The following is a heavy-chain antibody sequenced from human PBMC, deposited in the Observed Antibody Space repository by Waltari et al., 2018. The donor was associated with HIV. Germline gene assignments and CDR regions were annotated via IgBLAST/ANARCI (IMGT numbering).Heavy chain of an antibody. CDR2: MNPNSGNT. D-gene: IGHD3-22*01. J-gene: IGHJ6*02. CDR1: GYIFMNFD. Sequence: QVHLVQSGPEVKRPGASVKISCKGYGYIFMNFDVNWVRQAPGQGPEWVGWMNPNSGNTASPYIFEERVTMTRDVSTDTAYMEMSGLTPEDTAIYYCARNSSAKGNRYFYYGLDVWGQGTPVTV. V-gene: IGHV1-8*02. CDR3: ARNSSAKGNRYFYYGLDV.